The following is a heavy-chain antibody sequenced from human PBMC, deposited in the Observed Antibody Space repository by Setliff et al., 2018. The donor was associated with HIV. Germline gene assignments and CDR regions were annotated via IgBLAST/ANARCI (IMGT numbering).Heavy chain of an antibody. D-gene: IGHD6-13*01. CDR2: IYYSGST. CDR3: ARQVNSSSWYGRYYYYCYYMDV. CDR1: GGSISSSSYY. J-gene: IGHJ6*03. Sequence: SETLSLTCTVSGGSISSSSYYWGWIRQPPGKGLEWIGSIYYSGSTYYNPSLKSRVTISVDTSKNQFSLKLSSVTAADTAVYYCARQVNSSSWYGRYYYYCYYMDVWGKGTTVTVS. V-gene: IGHV4-39*01.